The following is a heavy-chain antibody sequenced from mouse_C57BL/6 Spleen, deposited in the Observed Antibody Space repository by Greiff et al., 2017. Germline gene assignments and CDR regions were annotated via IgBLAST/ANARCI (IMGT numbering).Heavy chain of an antibody. CDR1: GYTFTDYE. J-gene: IGHJ2*01. V-gene: IGHV1-15*01. D-gene: IGHD1-3*01. CDR2: IDPETGGT. Sequence: QVQLKESGAELVRPGASVTLSCKASGYTFTDYEMHWVKQTPVHGLEWIGAIDPETGGTAYNQKFKGKAILTADKSSSTAYMEPRGLTSEDSAVYYCTRGLNSLDYWGQGTTLTVSS. CDR3: TRGLNSLDY.